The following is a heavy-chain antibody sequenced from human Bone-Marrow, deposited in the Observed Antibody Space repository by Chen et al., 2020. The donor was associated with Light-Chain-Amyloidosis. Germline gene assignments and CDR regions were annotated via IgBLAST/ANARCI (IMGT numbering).Heavy chain of an antibody. CDR1: GFTSHSSW. J-gene: IGHJ4*02. V-gene: IGHV3-74*01. CDR3: AAGADI. CDR2: INNDGRVT. Sequence: EVQLVEAGGDLVQPGGSLRLSCSASGFTSHSSWMHWVRQGPGNGLVWVSRINNDGRVTSYAHSVKGRLTISRDNAKNTLSLQMTILRAEATALYYCAAGADIRGRGILVTVSS. D-gene: IGHD3-10*01.